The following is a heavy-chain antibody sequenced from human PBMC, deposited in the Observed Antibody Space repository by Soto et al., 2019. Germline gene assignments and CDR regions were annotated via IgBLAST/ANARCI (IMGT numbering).Heavy chain of an antibody. CDR2: ISAYNGNT. J-gene: IGHJ6*01. CDR1: GYTFTRYG. CDR3: ARASASYYYYYGMDV. Sequence: QVQLVQSGAEVKKPGASVKVSCKASGYTFTRYGISWVRQAPGQGLEWMGRISAYNGNTNYAQKLQGRVTMTTDTSTSTAYMELRSLRSDDTAVYYCARASASYYYYYGMDVWCQGTTVTVSS. D-gene: IGHD6-25*01. V-gene: IGHV1-18*01.